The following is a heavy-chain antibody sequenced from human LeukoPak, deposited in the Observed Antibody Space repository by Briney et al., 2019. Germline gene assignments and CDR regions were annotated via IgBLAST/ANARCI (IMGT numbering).Heavy chain of an antibody. CDR2: ISYDGSNK. CDR3: ARRTHIVVVPAAMYY. D-gene: IGHD2-2*01. CDR1: GFTFSSYA. Sequence: GGSLRLSCAASGFTFSSYAMHWVRQAPGKGLEWVAVISYDGSNKYYADSVKGRFTISRDNSKSTLYLQMNSLRAEDTAVYYCARRTHIVVVPAAMYYWGQGTLVTVSS. V-gene: IGHV3-30-3*01. J-gene: IGHJ4*02.